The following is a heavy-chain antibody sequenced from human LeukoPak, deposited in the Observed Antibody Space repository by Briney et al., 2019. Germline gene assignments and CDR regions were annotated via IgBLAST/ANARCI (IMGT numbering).Heavy chain of an antibody. CDR3: ARDYRGDVFFY. CDR1: GGSISSGDYY. Sequence: SQTLSLTCTVSGGSISSGDYYWSWIRQPPGKGLEWIGYIYYSGTTYYNPSLKSRVTISVDTSKNQFSLKLTSVSAADTAVYYCARDYRGDVFFYWGQGTLVTVSS. J-gene: IGHJ4*02. V-gene: IGHV4-30-4*01. CDR2: IYYSGTT. D-gene: IGHD2-21*01.